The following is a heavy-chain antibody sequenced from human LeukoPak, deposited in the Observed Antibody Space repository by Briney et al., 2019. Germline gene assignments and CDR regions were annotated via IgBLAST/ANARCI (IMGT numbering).Heavy chain of an antibody. CDR1: GFTFSSYG. V-gene: IGHV3-33*01. CDR2: IRYDGSNK. CDR3: ARDRTVTTALGYYYYYMNV. J-gene: IGHJ6*03. Sequence: PGGSLRLSCAASGFTFSSYGMHWVRQAPGKGLEWVAVIRYDGSNKYYADSVKGRFTISRDNSKNTLYPQMNSLRAEDTAVYYCARDRTVTTALGYYYYYMNVWGKGTTVTVSS. D-gene: IGHD4-11*01.